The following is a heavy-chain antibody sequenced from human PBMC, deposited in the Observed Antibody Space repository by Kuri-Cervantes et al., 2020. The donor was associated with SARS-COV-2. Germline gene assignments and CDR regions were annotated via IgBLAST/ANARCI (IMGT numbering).Heavy chain of an antibody. CDR3: SRDQEYCSSTSCYHFDY. Sequence: SETLSLTCAVSGCSISSGYYWGWIRQPPGKGLEWIGSIYHSGSTYYNPSLKSRVTISVDTSKNQFSLKLSSVTVADTAVYYCSRDQEYCSSTSCYHFDYWGQGTLVTSPQ. CDR2: IYHSGST. J-gene: IGHJ4*02. V-gene: IGHV4-38-2*02. CDR1: GCSISSGYY. D-gene: IGHD2-2*01.